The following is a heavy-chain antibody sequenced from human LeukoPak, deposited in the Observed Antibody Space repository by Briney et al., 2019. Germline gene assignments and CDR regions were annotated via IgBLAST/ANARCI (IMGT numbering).Heavy chain of an antibody. CDR1: GFTFSSYT. Sequence: GGSLRLSCAASGFTFSSYTMHWIRQAPGKGLEWVSSISGSNSYIFYADSVKGRFTVSRDNAKDSLYLQMNSLRAEDTAVYYCARERRDGYNYDYWGQGTLVTVSS. V-gene: IGHV3-21*01. D-gene: IGHD5-24*01. CDR3: ARERRDGYNYDY. CDR2: ISGSNSYI. J-gene: IGHJ4*02.